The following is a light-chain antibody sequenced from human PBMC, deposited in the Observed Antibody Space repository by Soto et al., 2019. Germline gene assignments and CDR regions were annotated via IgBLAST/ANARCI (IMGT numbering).Light chain of an antibody. CDR2: GAS. Sequence: MTQSPSTLSASVGDRVTITCRASQSISSDLAWYQQKPGQAPRLLIYGASTRASDIPARFSGSGSGTEFTLTISSLQSEDFAVYYCQQYNNWPPWTFGQGTKVDIK. CDR3: QQYNNWPPWT. CDR1: QSISSD. J-gene: IGKJ1*01. V-gene: IGKV3-15*01.